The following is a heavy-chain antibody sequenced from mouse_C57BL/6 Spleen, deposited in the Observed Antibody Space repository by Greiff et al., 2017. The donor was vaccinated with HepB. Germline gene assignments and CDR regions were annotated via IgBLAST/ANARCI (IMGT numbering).Heavy chain of an antibody. V-gene: IGHV1-53*01. CDR3: ATNWDVEDYFDY. Sequence: QVKLQQPGTELVKPGASVKLSCKASGYTFTSYWMPWVKQRPGQGLEWIGNINPSNGGTNYNEKFKSKATLTVDKSSSTAYMQLSSLTSEDSAVYYCATNWDVEDYFDYWGQGTTLTVSS. CDR2: INPSNGGT. J-gene: IGHJ2*01. CDR1: GYTFTSYW. D-gene: IGHD4-1*01.